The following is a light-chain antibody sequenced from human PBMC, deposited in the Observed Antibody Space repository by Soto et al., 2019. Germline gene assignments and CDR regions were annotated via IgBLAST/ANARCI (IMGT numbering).Light chain of an antibody. CDR3: QHRSNWPLT. CDR1: QSVSNY. J-gene: IGKJ4*01. V-gene: IGKV3-11*01. CDR2: AAS. Sequence: EIVLTQSPATLSLSPGERATLPCRASQSVSNYLAWYQQKPGQAPRLLIYAASNRVTGIPARFSGSGSGTDLTLTISSLEPEDFAVYYCQHRSNWPLTFGGGTKV.